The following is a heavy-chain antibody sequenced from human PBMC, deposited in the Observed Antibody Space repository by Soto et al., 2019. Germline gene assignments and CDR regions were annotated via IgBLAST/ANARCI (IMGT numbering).Heavy chain of an antibody. CDR2: ISAYNGNT. CDR1: GYTFTSFG. J-gene: IGHJ5*02. D-gene: IGHD6-6*01. V-gene: IGHV1-18*01. CDR3: ARVAAPHAGLWFDP. Sequence: AXVKVSGKASGYTFTSFGIRWVRQAPGQGLEWMGWISAYNGNTNYAQKLQGRVTMTTDTSTSTAYMELRSLRSDDTAVYYCARVAAPHAGLWFDPWGQGTLVTVSS.